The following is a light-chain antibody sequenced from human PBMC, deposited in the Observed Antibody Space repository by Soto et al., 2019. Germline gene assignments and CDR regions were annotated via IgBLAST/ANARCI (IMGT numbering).Light chain of an antibody. Sequence: IQMTQSPSSLSASVGDRVTITCQASQDISNYLNWYQQKPGKAPKLLIYDASNLETGVPSRFSGSGSGTDFTFTISSLQPEDIATYYCQQYDNLLATFGGGTKVEIK. V-gene: IGKV1-33*01. CDR3: QQYDNLLAT. J-gene: IGKJ4*01. CDR2: DAS. CDR1: QDISNY.